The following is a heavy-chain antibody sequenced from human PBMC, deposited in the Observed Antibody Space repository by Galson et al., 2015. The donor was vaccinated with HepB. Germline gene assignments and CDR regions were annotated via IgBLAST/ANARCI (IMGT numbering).Heavy chain of an antibody. CDR1: GFTFSDSY. Sequence: SLRLSCAVSGFTFSDSYMSWIRQAPGKGLEWISYISSLSSYTTYADSVKGRFTISRDNAKNLLFLQMDSLTAEDTAVYYCARDRTGYCRGGRCYYRHFDFWGRGTLVTVSS. J-gene: IGHJ2*01. D-gene: IGHD2-15*01. CDR2: ISSLSSYT. CDR3: ARDRTGYCRGGRCYYRHFDF. V-gene: IGHV3-11*06.